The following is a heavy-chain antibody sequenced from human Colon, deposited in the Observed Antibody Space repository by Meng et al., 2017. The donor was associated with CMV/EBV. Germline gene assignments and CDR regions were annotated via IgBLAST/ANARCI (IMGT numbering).Heavy chain of an antibody. J-gene: IGHJ4*02. CDR2: INPNSGGT. Sequence: ASVKVSCKTSGYSFSTYDIHWVRQASGQGLEWMGWINPNSGGTNYAQKFQGRVTMTRDTSISTAYMELSRLRSDDTAVYYCARDEYQLPPYEGADYWGQGTLVTVSS. CDR3: ARDEYQLPPYEGADY. V-gene: IGHV1-2*02. D-gene: IGHD2-2*01. CDR1: GYSFSTYD.